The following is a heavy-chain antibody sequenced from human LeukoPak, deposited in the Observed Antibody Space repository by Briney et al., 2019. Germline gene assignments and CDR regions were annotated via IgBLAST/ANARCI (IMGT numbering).Heavy chain of an antibody. CDR1: GFTVSSNY. CDR3: ARDKRSMIVVVKRAYMDV. CDR2: IYSGGST. V-gene: IGHV3-66*01. J-gene: IGHJ6*03. Sequence: PGGSLRLSCAASGFTVSSNYMSWVRQAPGKGLEWVSVIYSGGSTYYADSVKGRFTISRDNSKNTLYLQMNSLRAEDTAVYYCARDKRSMIVVVKRAYMDVWGKGTTVTISS. D-gene: IGHD3-22*01.